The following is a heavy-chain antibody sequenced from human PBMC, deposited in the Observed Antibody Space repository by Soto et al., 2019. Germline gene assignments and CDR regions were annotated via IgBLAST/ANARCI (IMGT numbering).Heavy chain of an antibody. CDR2: ISGSGASP. J-gene: IGHJ5*02. V-gene: IGHV3-23*01. CDR1: GFTISHYA. CDR3: AIGMVRLIINWFDP. Sequence: GGSLRLSCAASGFTISHYAMSWVRQTPGRGLEWVSGISGSGASPYYADSVKGRFTISRDSSRTTRYLQMNSLRAEDTAVYYCAIGMVRLIINWFDPWGQGTLVTVSS. D-gene: IGHD5-18*01.